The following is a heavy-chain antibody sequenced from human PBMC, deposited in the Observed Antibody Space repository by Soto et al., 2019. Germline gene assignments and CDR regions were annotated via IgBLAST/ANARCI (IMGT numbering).Heavy chain of an antibody. V-gene: IGHV4-34*01. Sequence: QVQLQQWGAGLLKPSETLSLTCAVYGGSFSGYYWSWIRQPPGKGLEWIGEINHSGSTNYNPPLKGRVTISVDTSQEQFSLKLSSVTAADTAVYYCASVRKDSSSSHYLYYYYYDYMDVWGKGTTVTVSS. CDR1: GGSFSGYY. J-gene: IGHJ6*03. CDR2: INHSGST. CDR3: ASVRKDSSSSHYLYYYYYDYMDV. D-gene: IGHD6-6*01.